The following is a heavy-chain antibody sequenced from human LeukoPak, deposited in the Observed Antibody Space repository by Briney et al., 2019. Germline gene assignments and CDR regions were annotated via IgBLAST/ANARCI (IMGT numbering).Heavy chain of an antibody. CDR2: ITPNSGGT. CDR1: GYTFTGYY. Sequence: ASVKVSCKASGYTFTGYYIHWVRQAPGHGLEWMGWITPNSGGTNYAQKFQGRFTMTGDTSLSTAYMELTRLTPDDTALYYCARSGLVQSAHGTYYVHNGLGVWGQGTRVTVSS. D-gene: IGHD3-16*01. J-gene: IGHJ6*02. V-gene: IGHV1-2*02. CDR3: ARSGLVQSAHGTYYVHNGLGV.